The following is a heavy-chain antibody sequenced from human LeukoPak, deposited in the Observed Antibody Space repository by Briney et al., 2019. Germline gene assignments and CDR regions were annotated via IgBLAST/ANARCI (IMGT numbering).Heavy chain of an antibody. J-gene: IGHJ4*02. CDR1: GFTFSSYA. CDR2: ISYDGSNK. V-gene: IGHV3-30-3*01. D-gene: IGHD2-2*01. CDR3: ASLLTYCSGTSCYDY. Sequence: PGGSLRLSCAASGFTFSSYAMHWVRQAPGKGLEWVAVISYDGSNKYYADSVKGRFTISRDNSKNTLYLQMNSLRAEDTAVYYCASLLTYCSGTSCYDYWGQGTLVTVSS.